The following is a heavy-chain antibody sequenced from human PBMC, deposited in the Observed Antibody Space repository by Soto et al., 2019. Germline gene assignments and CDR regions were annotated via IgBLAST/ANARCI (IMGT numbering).Heavy chain of an antibody. V-gene: IGHV4-39*01. J-gene: IGHJ6*02. CDR2: IFYSGST. Sequence: TSDTLSLTCTVSGGSISSSSYYWGWIRQPPGKGLEWIGSIFYSGSTYYNPSLKSRVTISVDTSKNQFSLKLSSVTAADTAVYYCACIFSGGYSYGFNYYGMDVWGQGTTIT. CDR1: GGSISSSSYY. D-gene: IGHD5-18*01. CDR3: ACIFSGGYSYGFNYYGMDV.